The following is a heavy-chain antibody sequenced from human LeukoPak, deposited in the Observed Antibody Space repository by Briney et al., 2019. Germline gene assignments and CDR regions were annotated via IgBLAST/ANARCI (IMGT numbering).Heavy chain of an antibody. Sequence: SVKVSCKASGGTFSSYAISWVRQAPGQGLEWMGGIIPIFGTANYAQKFQGRVTITADESTSTAYMELSSLRSEDTAVYYCARMYCSSTSCSRSRVVPPYFDYWGQGTLVTVSS. V-gene: IGHV1-69*13. D-gene: IGHD2-2*01. CDR3: ARMYCSSTSCSRSRVVPPYFDY. J-gene: IGHJ4*02. CDR1: GGTFSSYA. CDR2: IIPIFGTA.